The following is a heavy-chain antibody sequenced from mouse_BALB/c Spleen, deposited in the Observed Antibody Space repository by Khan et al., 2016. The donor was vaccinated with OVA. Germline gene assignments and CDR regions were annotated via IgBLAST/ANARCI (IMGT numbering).Heavy chain of an antibody. CDR3: ASHLTGSFAY. D-gene: IGHD4-1*01. J-gene: IGHJ3*01. Sequence: EVELVESGGDLMKPGGSLKLSCAASGFTFSAYSMSWVRQTPDKNLEWVATVSSGGDYTYYPDSVKGRFTISRDNAKNTLYLQMSILKSEDTAMYYCASHLTGSFAYWGQGTLVTVSA. V-gene: IGHV5-6*01. CDR2: VSSGGDYT. CDR1: GFTFSAYS.